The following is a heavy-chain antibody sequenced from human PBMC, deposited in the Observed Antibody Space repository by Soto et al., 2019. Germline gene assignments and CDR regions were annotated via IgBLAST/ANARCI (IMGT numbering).Heavy chain of an antibody. CDR2: ISSSGVST. CDR3: AKLHLGELSPRGDYYMDV. V-gene: IGHV3-23*01. J-gene: IGHJ6*03. Sequence: EVQLLESGGGLVQPGGSLRLSCAASGFTFSNYAMTWVRQAPGKGLEWVSTISSSGVSTYYADSVKGRFTISRDNSKNTLFLQMSSLRAKDTAVYYCAKLHLGELSPRGDYYMDVWGKGTTVTVSS. D-gene: IGHD3-16*02. CDR1: GFTFSNYA.